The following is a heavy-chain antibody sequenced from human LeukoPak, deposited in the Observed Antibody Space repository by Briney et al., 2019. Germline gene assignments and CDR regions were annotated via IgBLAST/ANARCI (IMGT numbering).Heavy chain of an antibody. CDR1: GYTFTVYY. V-gene: IGHV1-2*02. CDR3: ARASAIVVAGTESPY. D-gene: IGHD6-19*01. J-gene: IGHJ4*02. Sequence: AASVKVSCKASGYTFTVYYMHWVRQAPGQGLEWMGWINPNSGGTNYAQKFQGRVTMTRDTSISTAYMELRSLRSDDTAVYYCARASAIVVAGTESPYWGQGTLVTVSS. CDR2: INPNSGGT.